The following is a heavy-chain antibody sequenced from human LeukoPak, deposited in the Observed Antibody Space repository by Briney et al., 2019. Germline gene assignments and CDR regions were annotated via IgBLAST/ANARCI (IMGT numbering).Heavy chain of an antibody. Sequence: GGSLRLSCAASGFTFSYFWMSWVRQPPGKGLEWVAHIKDGGSEKSYVDSVNGRFIISRDNAKNSLYLDMNSLRAEDTAIYFCARATRLPDFWGQGTLVAVSS. CDR2: IKDGGSEK. CDR3: ARATRLPDF. CDR1: GFTFSYFW. J-gene: IGHJ4*02. V-gene: IGHV3-7*01. D-gene: IGHD1-1*01.